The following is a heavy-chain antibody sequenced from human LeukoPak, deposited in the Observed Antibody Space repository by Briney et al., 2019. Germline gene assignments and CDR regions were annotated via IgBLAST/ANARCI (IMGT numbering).Heavy chain of an antibody. V-gene: IGHV3-48*01. Sequence: GGSLRLSCTAFGLTFSSPSMNWVRQAPGKGLEWVSYISGGSSTIHYADSVKGRFTISRDNAKNSLYLQMNSLRPEDTAVYYCAKERSAVVRASPMDSWGQGTLVIVSS. J-gene: IGHJ4*02. CDR1: GLTFSSPS. CDR3: AKERSAVVRASPMDS. D-gene: IGHD3-10*01. CDR2: ISGGSSTI.